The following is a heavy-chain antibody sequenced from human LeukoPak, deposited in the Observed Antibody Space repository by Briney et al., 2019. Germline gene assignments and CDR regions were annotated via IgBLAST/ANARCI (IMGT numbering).Heavy chain of an antibody. J-gene: IGHJ4*02. CDR1: GYTFTGYY. Sequence: ASVKVSCKASGYTFTGYYMHWVRQAPGQGLEWMGWINPNSGGTNYAQKFQGRVTMTGDTSISTAYMELSRLRSDDTAVYYCARAPAYYYDSSGYYYTTWGQGTLVTVSS. CDR3: ARAPAYYYDSSGYYYTT. D-gene: IGHD3-22*01. CDR2: INPNSGGT. V-gene: IGHV1-2*02.